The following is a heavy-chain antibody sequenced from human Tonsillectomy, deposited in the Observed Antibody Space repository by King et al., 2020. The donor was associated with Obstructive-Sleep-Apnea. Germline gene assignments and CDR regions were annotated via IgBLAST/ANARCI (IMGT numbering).Heavy chain of an antibody. J-gene: IGHJ4*02. D-gene: IGHD5-12*01. CDR2: ISYDGNNK. CDR1: GFTFSSYG. Sequence: VQLVESGGGVVQPGRSLRLSCAASGFTFSSYGMHWVRQAPGKGLEWGAVISYDGNNKYYADPVKGRFTISRDNSKNPLYLPMNSLRAEDTAVYYCAKEEYSGYDYALDYWGQGTLVTVSS. V-gene: IGHV3-30*18. CDR3: AKEEYSGYDYALDY.